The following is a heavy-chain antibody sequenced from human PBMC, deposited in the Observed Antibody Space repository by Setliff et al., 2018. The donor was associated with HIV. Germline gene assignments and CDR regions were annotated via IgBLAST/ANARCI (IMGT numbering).Heavy chain of an antibody. J-gene: IGHJ4*02. D-gene: IGHD5-18*01. CDR3: AREQREVSTYYFDY. CDR2: VYYTGST. CDR1: GGSVTNGHYF. V-gene: IGHV4-39*07. Sequence: SETLSLTCNVSGGSVTNGHYFWGWIRQPPGKGLEWIGTVYYTGSTYYSPSLRSRVVIPIDTFRNQFSLKLRSVTAADTAVYYCAREQREVSTYYFDYWAQGSLVTVSS.